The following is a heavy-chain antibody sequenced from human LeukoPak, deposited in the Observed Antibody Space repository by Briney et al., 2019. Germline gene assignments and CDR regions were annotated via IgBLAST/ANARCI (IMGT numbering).Heavy chain of an antibody. CDR3: ARSVGANH. CDR2: INHSGST. D-gene: IGHD1-26*01. V-gene: IGHV4-34*01. CDR1: GGSFSGYY. J-gene: IGHJ5*02. Sequence: PSETLSLTCAVYGGSFSGYYWSWIRQPPGKGLEWIGEINHSGSTNYNPSLKSRVTISVDTSKNQFSLKLRSVPAADTAVYYCARSVGANHWGQGTLVTVSS.